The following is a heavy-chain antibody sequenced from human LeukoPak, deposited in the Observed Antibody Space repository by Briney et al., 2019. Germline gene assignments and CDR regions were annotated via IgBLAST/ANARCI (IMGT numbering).Heavy chain of an antibody. J-gene: IGHJ6*02. CDR3: ARDPRLTTVTTYYYYGMDV. CDR2: IYYSGST. CDR1: GGSISSGDYY. Sequence: PSETLSLTCTVSGGSISSGDYYWSWIRQPRGKGLEWIGYIYYSGSTYYNPSLKSRVTISVDTSKNQFSLKLSSVTAADTAVYYCARDPRLTTVTTYYYYGMDVWGQGTTVTVSS. D-gene: IGHD4-11*01. V-gene: IGHV4-30-4*01.